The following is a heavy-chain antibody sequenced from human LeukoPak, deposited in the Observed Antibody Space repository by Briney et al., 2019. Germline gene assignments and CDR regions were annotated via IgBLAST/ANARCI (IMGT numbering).Heavy chain of an antibody. CDR3: ARGGVRIAEAKFDP. CDR1: GFTFSSYA. CDR2: ISGSV. D-gene: IGHD6-13*01. J-gene: IGHJ5*02. V-gene: IGHV3-23*01. Sequence: PGGSLRLSCAASGFTFSSYAMSWVRQAPGKGLEWVSTISGSVYYADSVKGRFTISRDNSKNTLYLQMNSLRAGDTAVYYCARGGVRIAEAKFDPWGQGTLVSVSS.